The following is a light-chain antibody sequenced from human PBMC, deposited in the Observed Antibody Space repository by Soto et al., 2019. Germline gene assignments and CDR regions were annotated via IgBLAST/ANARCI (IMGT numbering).Light chain of an antibody. J-gene: IGKJ4*01. Sequence: AIRMTQSPSSLSASTGDRVTITCRASQGISSYLNWYQQKPGKAPKLLIYAASSLQSGVPSRFSGSGSGTEFTLTISSLQPEDFATYYCQQINSFPVTFGGGTKVDIK. CDR3: QQINSFPVT. CDR1: QGISSY. CDR2: AAS. V-gene: IGKV1-8*01.